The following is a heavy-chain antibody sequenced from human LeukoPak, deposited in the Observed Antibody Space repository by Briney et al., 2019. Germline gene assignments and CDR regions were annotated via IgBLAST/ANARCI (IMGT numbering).Heavy chain of an antibody. D-gene: IGHD4-17*01. Sequence: KPSETLSLTCTVSGGSISSYYWSWIRQPPGQGLEWIGYIYYSGSTNYNPSLKSRVTISVDTSKNQFSLKLSSVTAADTAVYYCAREVYGDYAHDAFDIWGQGTMVTVSS. J-gene: IGHJ3*02. V-gene: IGHV4-59*01. CDR3: AREVYGDYAHDAFDI. CDR1: GGSISSYY. CDR2: IYYSGST.